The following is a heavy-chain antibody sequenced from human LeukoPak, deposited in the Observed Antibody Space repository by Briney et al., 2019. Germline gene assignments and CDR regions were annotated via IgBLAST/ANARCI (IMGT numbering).Heavy chain of an antibody. Sequence: PGGSLRLSCAASGFTFSTYSMNWVRQAPGKGLGWVSSISGSSAYISYADSVKGRFTISRDNANNSLYLQMNSLRAEDTAVYYCARAAYGGWFDPWGQGTLVTVSS. J-gene: IGHJ5*02. V-gene: IGHV3-21*06. D-gene: IGHD2-8*01. CDR3: ARAAYGGWFDP. CDR1: GFTFSTYS. CDR2: ISGSSAYI.